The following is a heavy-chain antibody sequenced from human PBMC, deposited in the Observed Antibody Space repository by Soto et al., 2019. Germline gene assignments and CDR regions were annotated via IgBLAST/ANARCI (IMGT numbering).Heavy chain of an antibody. CDR1: GGSISSGDYY. V-gene: IGHV4-30-4*01. J-gene: IGHJ6*02. Sequence: QVQLQESGPGLVKPSQTLSLTCTVSGGSISSGDYYWSWIRQPPGKGLEWIGYIYYSGSTYYNPSLKSRVTISVDTSKNQFSLKLSSVTAADTAVYYCARGYGERTHSYYSYGMDVWGQGTTVTVSS. CDR3: ARGYGERTHSYYSYGMDV. CDR2: IYYSGST. D-gene: IGHD4-17*01.